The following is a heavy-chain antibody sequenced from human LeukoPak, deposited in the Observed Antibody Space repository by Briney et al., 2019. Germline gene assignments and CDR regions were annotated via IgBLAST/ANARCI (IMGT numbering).Heavy chain of an antibody. V-gene: IGHV4-34*01. CDR1: GGSFSGYY. CDR2: INHSGST. D-gene: IGHD6-13*01. CDR3: ASSGYSSSWYFNY. J-gene: IGHJ4*02. Sequence: TSETLSLTCAVYGGSFSGYYWSWIRQPPGKGLEWIGEINHSGSTNYNPSLKSRVTISVDTSKNQFSLKLSSVTAADTAVYYCASSGYSSSWYFNYWGQGTLVTVSS.